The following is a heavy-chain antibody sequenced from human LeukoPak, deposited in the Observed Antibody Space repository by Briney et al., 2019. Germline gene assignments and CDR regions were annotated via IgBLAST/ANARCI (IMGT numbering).Heavy chain of an antibody. J-gene: IGHJ6*02. Sequence: PSETLSLTCAVYGGSFSGYYWGWIRQPPGKGLEWIGEINHSGSTNYNPSLKSRVTISVDTSKNQFSLKLSSVTAADTAVYYRARSQGLKYYYYGMDVWGQGTTVTVSS. CDR2: INHSGST. CDR1: GGSFSGYY. V-gene: IGHV4-34*01. D-gene: IGHD3/OR15-3a*01. CDR3: ARSQGLKYYYYGMDV.